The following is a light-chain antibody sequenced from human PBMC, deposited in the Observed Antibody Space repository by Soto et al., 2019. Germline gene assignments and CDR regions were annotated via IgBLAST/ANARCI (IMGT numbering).Light chain of an antibody. Sequence: QSVLTQPRSVSGSPGQSVTISCTGTSSDVGRYDYVSWYQQHPGKAPKLIVYDATERTSGVPDRFSGSKSDNTASLTISGLQAEDEADYSCCSFAGSYSYVFGTGTKVTVL. CDR2: DAT. J-gene: IGLJ1*01. CDR1: SSDVGRYDY. V-gene: IGLV2-11*01. CDR3: CSFAGSYSYV.